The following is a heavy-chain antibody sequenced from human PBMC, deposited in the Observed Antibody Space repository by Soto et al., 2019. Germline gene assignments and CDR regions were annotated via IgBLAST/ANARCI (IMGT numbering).Heavy chain of an antibody. V-gene: IGHV4-39*02. J-gene: IGHJ5*02. CDR3: ARARGGQPRSGWFDP. CDR2: VYSNGHT. CDR1: GDSISNKNYH. Sequence: PSETLSLTXTVSGDSISNKNYHWGWTRQPPGKGLEWIGTVYSNGHTYHNPSLKSRLAMAVDTSKNQFSLSSLGSEDTAVYYCARARGGQPRSGWFDPWGQGTLVTVSS. D-gene: IGHD2-2*01.